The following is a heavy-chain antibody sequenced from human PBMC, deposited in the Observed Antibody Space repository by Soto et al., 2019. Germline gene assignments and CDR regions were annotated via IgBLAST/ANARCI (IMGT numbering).Heavy chain of an antibody. CDR1: GGTFSSYA. CDR3: AREGDSGSYYGGYYYYYGMDV. J-gene: IGHJ6*02. D-gene: IGHD1-26*01. V-gene: IGHV1-69*13. Sequence: GASVKVSCKASGGTFSSYAISWVRQAPGQGLEWMGGIIPIFGTANYAQKFQGRVTITADESTSTAYMELSSLRSEDTAVYYCAREGDSGSYYGGYYYYYGMDVWGQGTTATVSS. CDR2: IIPIFGTA.